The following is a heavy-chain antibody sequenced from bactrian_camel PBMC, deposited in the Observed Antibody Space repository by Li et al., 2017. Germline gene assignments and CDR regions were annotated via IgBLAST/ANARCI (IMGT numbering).Heavy chain of an antibody. CDR1: GYTYSTKC. CDR3: AADPGVCDYSLARPPPKYAFGY. D-gene: IGHD4*01. V-gene: IGHV3S53*01. CDR2: TGSDGRI. J-gene: IGHJ6*01. Sequence: HVQLVESGGGSVQAGGSLRLSCAASGYTYSTKCMGWFRQAPGNKREGVAVTGSDGRISYADSVKGRFTISEDNAKNTLSLQMSSLKPEDTAMYYCAADPGVCDYSLARPPPKYAFGYWGQGTQVTVS.